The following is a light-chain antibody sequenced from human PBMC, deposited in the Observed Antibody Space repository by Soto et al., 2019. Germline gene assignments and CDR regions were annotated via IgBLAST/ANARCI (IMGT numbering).Light chain of an antibody. V-gene: IGLV2-23*02. CDR2: EVT. CDR1: SNDVGGYNL. J-gene: IGLJ3*02. CDR3: CSFARSSTLWL. Sequence: QSALTQPASVSGSPGQSITISCTGTSNDVGGYNLVSWYQQHPGKAPKLMIYEVTERPSGVSDRFSGSKSGNTASLTISGLQAEDEGDYYCCSFARSSTLWLFGGGTKLTVL.